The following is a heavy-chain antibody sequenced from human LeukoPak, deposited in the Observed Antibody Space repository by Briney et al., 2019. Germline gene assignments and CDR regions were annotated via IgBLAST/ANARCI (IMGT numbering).Heavy chain of an antibody. D-gene: IGHD6-19*01. CDR2: MSSSSSYT. J-gene: IGHJ4*02. CDR3: AKVNSSGLYFFDY. V-gene: IGHV3-11*03. CDR1: GFTFSDFY. Sequence: PGGSLRLSCAASGFTFSDFYMNWIRQAPGKGLEWVAYMSSSSSYTKYADSVKGRFTISRDNAKNSLSLQMNSLRAEDTAVYYCAKVNSSGLYFFDYWGQGTLVTVSS.